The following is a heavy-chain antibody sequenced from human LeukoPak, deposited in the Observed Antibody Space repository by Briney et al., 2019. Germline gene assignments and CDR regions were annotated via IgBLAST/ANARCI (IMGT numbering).Heavy chain of an antibody. CDR3: ARTNGVYSDY. V-gene: IGHV4-59*12. J-gene: IGHJ4*02. D-gene: IGHD2-8*01. Sequence: SETLSLTCTVSGGSISSYYWSWIRQPPGKGLEWIGSIYYSGSTYYNPSLKSRVTISVDTSKNQFSLKLSSVTAADTAVYYCARTNGVYSDYWGQGTLVTVSS. CDR1: GGSISSYY. CDR2: IYYSGST.